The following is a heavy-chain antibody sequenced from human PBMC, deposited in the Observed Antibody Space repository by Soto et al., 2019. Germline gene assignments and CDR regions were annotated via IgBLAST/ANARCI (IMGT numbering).Heavy chain of an antibody. CDR1: GFTFSSYA. CDR3: AKHFKPQSTSGYYSEFDH. CDR2: ISGSSSNT. J-gene: IGHJ4*02. D-gene: IGHD3-3*01. Sequence: GSLRLSCAASGFTFSSYAMSWVRQTPGKGLEWVSTISGSSSNTYYADSVKGRFTISRDNSKSTLYLQMDSLRAEDTAVYHCAKHFKPQSTSGYYSEFDHWGQGTLVTVSS. V-gene: IGHV3-23*01.